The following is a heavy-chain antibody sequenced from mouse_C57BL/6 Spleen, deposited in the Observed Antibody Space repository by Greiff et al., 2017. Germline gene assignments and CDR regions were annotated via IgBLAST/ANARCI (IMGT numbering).Heavy chain of an antibody. Sequence: VQLQQSGPELVKPGASVKISCKASGYAFSSSWMNWVKQRPGKGLEWIGRIYPGDGDTNYNGKFKGKATLTADKSSSTAYMQLSSLTSEDSAVYFCARSPLWYFDVWGTGTTVTVSS. J-gene: IGHJ1*03. CDR3: ARSPLWYFDV. V-gene: IGHV1-82*01. CDR1: GYAFSSSW. CDR2: IYPGDGDT.